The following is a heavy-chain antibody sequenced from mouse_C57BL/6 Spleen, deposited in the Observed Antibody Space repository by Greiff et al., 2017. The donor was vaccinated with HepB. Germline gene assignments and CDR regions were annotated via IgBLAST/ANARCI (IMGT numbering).Heavy chain of an antibody. Sequence: VQLQQSGPELVKPGASVKLSCKASGYTFTSYDINWVKQRPGQGLEWIGWIYPRDGSTKYNEKFKGKATLTVDTSSSTAYMGLHSLTSEDSAVYFCARRYGSSYWYFDVWGTGTTGTVSS. V-gene: IGHV1-85*01. CDR2: IYPRDGST. D-gene: IGHD1-1*01. CDR1: GYTFTSYD. CDR3: ARRYGSSYWYFDV. J-gene: IGHJ1*03.